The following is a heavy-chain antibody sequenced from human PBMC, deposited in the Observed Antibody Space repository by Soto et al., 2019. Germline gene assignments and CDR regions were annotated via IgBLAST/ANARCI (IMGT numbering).Heavy chain of an antibody. D-gene: IGHD3-10*01. CDR1: GYTFTSYD. CDR3: ASLVPSIAASYYGSGSYSFDI. CDR2: MNPNSGNT. Sequence: ASVKVSCKASGYTFTSYDINCGRQATGQGLEWMGWMNPNSGNTGYAQKFQGRVTMTRNTSISTAYLELSRLRSEDTAVYYCASLVPSIAASYYGSGSYSFDIWGQGTMVTVSS. J-gene: IGHJ3*02. V-gene: IGHV1-8*01.